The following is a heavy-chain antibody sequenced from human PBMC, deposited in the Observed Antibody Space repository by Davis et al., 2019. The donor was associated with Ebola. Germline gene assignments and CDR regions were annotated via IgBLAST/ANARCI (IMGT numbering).Heavy chain of an antibody. CDR3: ARSDILTGYYSVDY. CDR2: ISSSSSYI. CDR1: GFTFSSYS. D-gene: IGHD3-9*01. J-gene: IGHJ4*02. Sequence: PGGSLRLSCAASGFTFSSYSMNWVRQAPGKGLEWVSSISSSSSYIYYADSVKGRFTISRDNAKNSLYLQMNSLRAEDTAVYYCARSDILTGYYSVDYWGQGTLVTVSS. V-gene: IGHV3-21*01.